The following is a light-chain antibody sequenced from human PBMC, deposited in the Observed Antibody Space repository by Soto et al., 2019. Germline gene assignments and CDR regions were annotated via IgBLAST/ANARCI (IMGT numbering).Light chain of an antibody. CDR3: VLYLDSGISV. CDR2: STN. Sequence: QTVVTQELSFSVSPGGAVTLTGGLTSGSVSTSNYPSWYQQTPGQAPRTLMYSTNTRSSGVPDRFSGAILGNRAALIITEAQAEHESDYYCVLYLDSGISVFGGGTKLTVL. V-gene: IGLV8-61*01. CDR1: SGSVSTSNY. J-gene: IGLJ3*02.